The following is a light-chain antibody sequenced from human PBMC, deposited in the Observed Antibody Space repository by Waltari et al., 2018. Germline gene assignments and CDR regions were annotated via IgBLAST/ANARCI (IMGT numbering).Light chain of an antibody. Sequence: QSALTQPASVSGSPGQSITISCTGTISDVGHYDYVSWFLQHPGNPPKLMIYDVHNRPSGVSTRFSGSKSGNTASLTISGLQAEDEADYYCYSFTTSSTRVFGTGTKVTVL. J-gene: IGLJ1*01. CDR2: DVH. V-gene: IGLV2-14*03. CDR3: YSFTTSSTRV. CDR1: ISDVGHYDY.